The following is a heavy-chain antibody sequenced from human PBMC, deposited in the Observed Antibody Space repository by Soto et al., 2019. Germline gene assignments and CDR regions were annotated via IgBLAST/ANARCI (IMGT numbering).Heavy chain of an antibody. D-gene: IGHD3-22*01. CDR3: AHEKGYDSSGYYYALDY. Sequence: QITLKESGPTLVKPTQTLTLTCTFSGFSLSTSGVGVGWIRQPPGKALEWLALIYWDDDKRYSPSLKSRLTITKXXSXNXXVLTMTNMDPVDTATYYCAHEKGYDSSGYYYALDYWGQGTLVTVSS. J-gene: IGHJ4*02. CDR1: GFSLSTSGVG. CDR2: IYWDDDK. V-gene: IGHV2-5*02.